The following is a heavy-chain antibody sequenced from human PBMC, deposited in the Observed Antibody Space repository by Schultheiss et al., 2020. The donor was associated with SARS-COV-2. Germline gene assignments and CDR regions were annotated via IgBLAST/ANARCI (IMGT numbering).Heavy chain of an antibody. CDR3: ARSYYYGSGSYYVHNYYYYGMDV. V-gene: IGHV1-69*13. J-gene: IGHJ6*02. Sequence: SVKVSCKASGGTFSSYAISWVRQAPGQGLEWMGGIIPIFGTANYAQKFQGRVTITADESTSTAYMELSSLRSEDTAVYYCARSYYYGSGSYYVHNYYYYGMDVWGQGTTVTVSS. D-gene: IGHD3-10*01. CDR1: GGTFSSYA. CDR2: IIPIFGTA.